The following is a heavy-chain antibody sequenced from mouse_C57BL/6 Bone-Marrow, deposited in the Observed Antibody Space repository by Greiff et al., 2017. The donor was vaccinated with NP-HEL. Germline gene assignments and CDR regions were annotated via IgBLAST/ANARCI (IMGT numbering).Heavy chain of an antibody. J-gene: IGHJ1*03. V-gene: IGHV1-42*01. CDR3: ARLGDGFSSFDV. D-gene: IGHD2-3*01. CDR2: INPSTGGT. CDR1: GYSITGYY. Sequence: VQLQQSGPELVKPGASVKISCKASGYSITGYYMNWVKQSPEQSLEWIGEINPSTGGTTYNQKFKAKATLTVDKSSSTAYMQLKSLTSEDSAVYYWARLGDGFSSFDVWGTGTTVTVSS.